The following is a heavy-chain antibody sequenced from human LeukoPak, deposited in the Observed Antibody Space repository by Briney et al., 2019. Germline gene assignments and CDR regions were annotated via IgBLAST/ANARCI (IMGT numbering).Heavy chain of an antibody. CDR2: IKQDGSEK. V-gene: IGHV3-7*01. J-gene: IGHJ6*02. D-gene: IGHD3-10*01. CDR3: ARDAMVRGVIWGPDYYYYGMDV. Sequence: GGSLRLSCAASGFTFSSYWMSWVRQAPGKGLEWVANIKQDGSEKYYVDSVKGRFTISRDNAKNSLYLQMNSLRAEDTAVYYCARDAMVRGVIWGPDYYYYGMDVWGQGTTVTVSS. CDR1: GFTFSSYW.